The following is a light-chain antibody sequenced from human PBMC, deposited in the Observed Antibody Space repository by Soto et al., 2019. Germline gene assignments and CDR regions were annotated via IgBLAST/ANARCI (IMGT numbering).Light chain of an antibody. CDR1: ISNIGSNT. V-gene: IGLV1-44*01. CDR2: TNN. CDR3: AASDVSLNGVV. Sequence: QSALTQPPSASGTPGQSVTISCSGCISNIGSNTVNWYQQLPGAAPKLLISTNNLRPSGVPDRFSGAKSGTSASLAISGLQSEDEAHYYCAASDVSLNGVVVGGGTK. J-gene: IGLJ2*01.